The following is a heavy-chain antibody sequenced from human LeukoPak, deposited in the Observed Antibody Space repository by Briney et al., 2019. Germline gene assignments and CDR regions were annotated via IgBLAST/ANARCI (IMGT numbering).Heavy chain of an antibody. J-gene: IGHJ4*02. Sequence: SETLSLTCAVYGGSFSGYYWSWIRQPPGKGLEWIGEINHSGSTNYNPSLKSRVTISVDTSKNQFSLKLSSVTAADTAVYYCAREGVVVAVSLFDYWGQGTLVTVSS. CDR1: GGSFSGYY. CDR2: INHSGST. D-gene: IGHD2-15*01. V-gene: IGHV4-34*01. CDR3: AREGVVVAVSLFDY.